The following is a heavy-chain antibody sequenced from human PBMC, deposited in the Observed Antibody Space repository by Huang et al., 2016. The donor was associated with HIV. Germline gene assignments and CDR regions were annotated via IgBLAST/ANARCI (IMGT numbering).Heavy chain of an antibody. Sequence: VQLVESGGGLVQPGWSLGLSCAASGFAFSQYAVHWVRQSPGKGLEWVSGIGGNSGDLAYASSVRGRFVISRDNAKKSLYLKMNGLRLEDTALYFCVIMDDYFDYWGQGVLVGVSS. D-gene: IGHD2-8*01. CDR1: GFAFSQYA. CDR2: IGGNSGDL. V-gene: IGHV3-9*01. J-gene: IGHJ4*02. CDR3: VIMDDYFDY.